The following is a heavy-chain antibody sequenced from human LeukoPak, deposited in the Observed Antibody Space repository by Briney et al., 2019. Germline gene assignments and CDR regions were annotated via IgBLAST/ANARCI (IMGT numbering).Heavy chain of an antibody. V-gene: IGHV3-48*01. J-gene: IGHJ4*02. D-gene: IGHD6-13*01. CDR3: AREYDSRARFDS. Sequence: PGGPLKASCAGSDSTFTRHTLIWVRQAQGKGLEWISYISSGSDTIYYADSVKGRFTVSRDNAKTSLYLQMNSLRVEDTAVYFCAREYDSRARFDSWGQGALVTVSS. CDR1: DSTFTRHT. CDR2: ISSGSDTI.